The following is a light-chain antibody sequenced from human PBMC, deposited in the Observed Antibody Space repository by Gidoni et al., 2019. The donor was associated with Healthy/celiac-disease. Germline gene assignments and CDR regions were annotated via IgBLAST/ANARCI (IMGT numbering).Light chain of an antibody. CDR1: QSLLHSDGKTY. Sequence: VMTQTPLSLSVTPGQSASISCKFSQSLLHSDGKTYLYWYLQRPGRPPQLLIYEVFNRFSGVPDRFRASGSGTDFTLKISRVEAEDVGVYYCMQSIQFPYTFGQGTKLEIK. CDR2: EVF. J-gene: IGKJ2*01. V-gene: IGKV2D-29*01. CDR3: MQSIQFPYT.